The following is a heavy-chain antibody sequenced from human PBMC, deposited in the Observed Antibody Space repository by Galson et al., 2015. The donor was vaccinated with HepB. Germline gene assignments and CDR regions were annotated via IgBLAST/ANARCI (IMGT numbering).Heavy chain of an antibody. V-gene: IGHV1-18*01. J-gene: IGHJ4*02. CDR3: ARDLPYCSGGSCYSDY. CDR1: GYTFTSYA. Sequence: SVKVSCKASGYTFTSYAMHWVRQAPGQRLEWMGWISAYNGNTNYAQKLQGRVTMTTDTSTSTAYMELRSLRSDDTAVYYCARDLPYCSGGSCYSDYWGQGTLVTVSS. CDR2: ISAYNGNT. D-gene: IGHD2-15*01.